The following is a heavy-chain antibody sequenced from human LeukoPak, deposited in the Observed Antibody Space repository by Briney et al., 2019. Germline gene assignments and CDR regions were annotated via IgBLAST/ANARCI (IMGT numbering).Heavy chain of an antibody. D-gene: IGHD1-26*01. CDR3: ARHGSWQQGNYYFDY. CDR1: GDSISSYY. Sequence: PSETLSLTCAVSGDSISSYYWSWIRQTPGKGLEWIGYIHYSGSTNYSPSLKSRVSISLDTSKNQVSLKLSSVTAADTAVYYCARHGSWQQGNYYFDYWGQGTLVTVSS. CDR2: IHYSGST. V-gene: IGHV4-59*08. J-gene: IGHJ4*02.